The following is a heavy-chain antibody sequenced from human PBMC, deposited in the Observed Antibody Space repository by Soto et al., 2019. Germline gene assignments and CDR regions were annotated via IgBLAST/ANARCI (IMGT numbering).Heavy chain of an antibody. V-gene: IGHV1-18*01. Sequence: QVQLVQSGAEVKKPGASVKVSCKASGYTFSSYAISWVRQAPGQGLEWMGWISAYNGNTYYAQKLQGRVTMTTATSTGTALVELRSLRSDDTAVCYCARDGPPLDYWGQGSLVSVSS. J-gene: IGHJ4*02. CDR3: ARDGPPLDY. CDR1: GYTFSSYA. CDR2: ISAYNGNT.